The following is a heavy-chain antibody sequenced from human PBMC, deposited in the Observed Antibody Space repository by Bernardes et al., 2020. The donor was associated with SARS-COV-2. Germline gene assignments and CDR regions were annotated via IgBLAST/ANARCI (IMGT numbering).Heavy chain of an antibody. CDR2: IIPMMGTA. Sequence: SVKVSCRASGGTFSSYAISWVRQAPGQGLEWMGGIIPMMGTANYAQKFQGRVTITADESTSTAYMDLSSLRSDDTAVYYCARVGGNHRDIWSGYPYFDYWGQGTLVTVSS. J-gene: IGHJ4*02. CDR1: GGTFSSYA. CDR3: ARVGGNHRDIWSGYPYFDY. D-gene: IGHD3-3*01. V-gene: IGHV1-69*13.